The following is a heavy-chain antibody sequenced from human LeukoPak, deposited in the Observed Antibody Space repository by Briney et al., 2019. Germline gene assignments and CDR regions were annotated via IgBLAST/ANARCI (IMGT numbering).Heavy chain of an antibody. Sequence: GGSLRLSCTASGFTFGDYGMSWFRQAPGKGLEWVGGIRSKAYGGTIEYAASVKARFTISRDDSKSIAYLQMNSLKTEDTAVYYCTRDQPGYYHRSGYSWGYVQHWGQGTLVTVSS. D-gene: IGHD3-22*01. CDR1: GFTFGDYG. J-gene: IGHJ1*01. CDR2: IRSKAYGGTI. CDR3: TRDQPGYYHRSGYSWGYVQH. V-gene: IGHV3-49*03.